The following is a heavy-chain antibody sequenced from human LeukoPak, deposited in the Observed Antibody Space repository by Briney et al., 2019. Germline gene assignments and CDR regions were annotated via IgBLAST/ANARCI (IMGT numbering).Heavy chain of an antibody. CDR2: IDPSDSYT. D-gene: IGHD3-10*01. J-gene: IGHJ6*02. CDR1: GYSFTSYW. CDR3: ARTDYYGSGSPRDGMDV. V-gene: IGHV5-10-1*01. Sequence: GESLKISCKGSGYSFTSYWISWVRQMPGKGLEWMGRIDPSDSYTNYSPSFQGHVPISADKSISTAYLQWSSLKASDTAMYYCARTDYYGSGSPRDGMDVWGQGTTVTVSS.